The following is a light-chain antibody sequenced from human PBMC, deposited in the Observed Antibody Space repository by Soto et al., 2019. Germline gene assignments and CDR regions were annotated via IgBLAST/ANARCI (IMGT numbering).Light chain of an antibody. CDR1: QSVSSSY. V-gene: IGKV3-20*01. Sequence: EIVLTQSPGTLSLSPGERATLSCRASQSVSSSYLAWYQQKPGQAPRLLIYGASSRATGIPDRFSGSGSGTAFTLTISRREPEDFAVYYCQQYGSSPRFTFGPGTKVDIK. CDR2: GAS. J-gene: IGKJ3*01. CDR3: QQYGSSPRFT.